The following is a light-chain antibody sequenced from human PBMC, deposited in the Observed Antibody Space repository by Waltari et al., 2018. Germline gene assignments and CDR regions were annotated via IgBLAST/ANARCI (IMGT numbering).Light chain of an antibody. CDR3: QQYYTYPWT. CDR2: AAS. J-gene: IGKJ1*01. V-gene: IGKV1-5*03. Sequence: DIQMTQSPSTLSASVGDRVTITCRASQRISSWLAWYQQKPGKAPDLLIYAASTLHSGDPSRFSGGGSGTEFPFTISSLQPDDSATYYCQQYYTYPWTFGQGTKVEIK. CDR1: QRISSW.